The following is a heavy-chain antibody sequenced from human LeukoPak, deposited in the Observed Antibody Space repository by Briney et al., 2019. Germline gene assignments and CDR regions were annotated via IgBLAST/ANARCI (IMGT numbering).Heavy chain of an antibody. D-gene: IGHD3-22*01. V-gene: IGHV4-59*08. CDR2: IYYSGST. Sequence: SETLSLTCTVSGGSISSYYWSWIRQPPGKGLEWIGYIYYSGSTNYNPSLKSRVTISVDTSKNQFSLRLSSVTAADTAVYYCGAQVWLRRIDHWGQGTPVTVSS. J-gene: IGHJ5*02. CDR1: GGSISSYY. CDR3: GAQVWLRRIDH.